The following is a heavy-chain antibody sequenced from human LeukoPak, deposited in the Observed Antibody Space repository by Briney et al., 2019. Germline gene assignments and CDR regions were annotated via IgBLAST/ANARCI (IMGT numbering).Heavy chain of an antibody. J-gene: IGHJ5*02. D-gene: IGHD6-19*01. V-gene: IGHV3-30*04. Sequence: PGGSLRLSCAASGFTFSSYVMHWVRQAPGKGLEWVAIISYDGSNEYYADSVKGRFTISRDNAKNSLYLQMNSLRAEDTAVYYCARDQRDSSGWYTSWGQGTLVTVSS. CDR3: ARDQRDSSGWYTS. CDR2: ISYDGSNE. CDR1: GFTFSSYV.